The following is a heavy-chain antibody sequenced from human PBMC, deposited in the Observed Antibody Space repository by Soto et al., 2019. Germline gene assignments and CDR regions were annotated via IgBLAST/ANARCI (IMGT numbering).Heavy chain of an antibody. CDR1: GFTFSNYA. V-gene: IGHV3-23*01. Sequence: EEQLLESGGGLVQPGGSLRLSCAASGFTFSNYAMSWVRQAPGKGLEWVSALSGSGGTTFHADSVKGRFAISRDNSKNTLYLQMNSLRAEDTAVYYCVKGVEQLGDFDLWGRGTLVTVSS. D-gene: IGHD6-6*01. CDR2: LSGSGGTT. CDR3: VKGVEQLGDFDL. J-gene: IGHJ2*01.